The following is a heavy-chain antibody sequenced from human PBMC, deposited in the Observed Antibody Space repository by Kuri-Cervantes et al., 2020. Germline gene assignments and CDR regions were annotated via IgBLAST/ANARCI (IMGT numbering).Heavy chain of an antibody. J-gene: IGHJ5*02. V-gene: IGHV4-59*12. D-gene: IGHD6-13*01. CDR2: IYYSGST. CDR1: GGSITNFY. Sequence: SETLSLTCTVSGGSITNFYWSWIRQPPGRGLEWIGSIYYSGSTYYNPSLKSRVTISVDTSKNQFSLKLSSVTAADTAVYYCARDPPDSISGPGWFDPRGQGTLVTVSS. CDR3: ARDPPDSISGPGWFDP.